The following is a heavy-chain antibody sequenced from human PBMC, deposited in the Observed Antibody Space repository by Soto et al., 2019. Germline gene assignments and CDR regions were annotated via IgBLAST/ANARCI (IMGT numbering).Heavy chain of an antibody. V-gene: IGHV3-33*01. J-gene: IGHJ4*02. CDR3: VREGGATFDY. CDR2: IWYDGTNE. Sequence: QVQLVESGGGVVQPGRTLRLSCAATGFSFSSNGMHWVRQAPGKGVEWVAGIWYDGTNEYYVDSVKGRFTISRDNSRNTLYLQMSSLRAEDTAVYHCVREGGATFDYWGQRTRVTVSS. CDR1: GFSFSSNG. D-gene: IGHD2-15*01.